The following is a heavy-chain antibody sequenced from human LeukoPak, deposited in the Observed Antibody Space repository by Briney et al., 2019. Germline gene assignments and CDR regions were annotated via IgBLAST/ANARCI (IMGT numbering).Heavy chain of an antibody. CDR3: ARAGTLLWFGWGADY. CDR1: GYTFTSYG. V-gene: IGHV1-18*01. J-gene: IGHJ4*02. Sequence: ASVKVSCKAYGYTFTSYGISWVRQAPGQGLEWMGWISAYNGNTNYAQKLQGRVTMTTDTSTSTAYMELRSLRSDDTAVYYCARAGTLLWFGWGADYWGQGTLVTVSS. CDR2: ISAYNGNT. D-gene: IGHD3-10*01.